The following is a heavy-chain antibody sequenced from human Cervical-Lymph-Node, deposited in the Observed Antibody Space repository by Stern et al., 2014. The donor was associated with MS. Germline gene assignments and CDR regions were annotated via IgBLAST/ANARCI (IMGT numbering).Heavy chain of an antibody. Sequence: EDQLVESGGGLVQPGGSLRLSCAPSGFSFSAYWMTWVRQAPGKGLQWVASIKQDGSETYYVDSVKGRFTISRDNAKNSLSLQMNTLSAEDTAVYYCARDWGSGNCHNPYYYGMDVWGQGTTVTVSS. D-gene: IGHD4-23*01. V-gene: IGHV3-7*01. CDR2: IKQDGSET. CDR3: ARDWGSGNCHNPYYYGMDV. J-gene: IGHJ6*02. CDR1: GFSFSAYW.